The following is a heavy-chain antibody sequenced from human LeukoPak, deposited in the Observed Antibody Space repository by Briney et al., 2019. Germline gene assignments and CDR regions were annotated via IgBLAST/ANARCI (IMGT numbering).Heavy chain of an antibody. V-gene: IGHV3-30*04. J-gene: IGHJ4*02. CDR3: ARDLFSGSYVFDY. D-gene: IGHD1-26*01. Sequence: GGSLRLSCAASGFTFSSYAMHWVRQAPGKGLEWVAVISYDGSNKYYADSVKGRFTISRDNSKNTLYLQMSSLRAEDTAVYYCARDLFSGSYVFDYWGQGTLVTVSS. CDR2: ISYDGSNK. CDR1: GFTFSSYA.